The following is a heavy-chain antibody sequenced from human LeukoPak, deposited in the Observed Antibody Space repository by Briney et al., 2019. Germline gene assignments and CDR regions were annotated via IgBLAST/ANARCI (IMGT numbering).Heavy chain of an antibody. CDR2: INHSGST. V-gene: IGHV4-34*01. CDR3: ARGGVVPAAVFDY. J-gene: IGHJ4*02. Sequence: SETLCLSCAVYGGSFSGYYWSWIRQPPGKGLEWIGEINHSGSTNYNPSLKSRVTISVDTSKNQFSLKLSSVTAADTAVYYCARGGVVPAAVFDYWGQGTLVTVSS. CDR1: GGSFSGYY. D-gene: IGHD2-2*01.